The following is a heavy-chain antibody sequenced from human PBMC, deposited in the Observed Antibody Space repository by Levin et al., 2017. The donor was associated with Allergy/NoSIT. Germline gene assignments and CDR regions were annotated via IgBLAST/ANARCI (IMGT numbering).Heavy chain of an antibody. J-gene: IGHJ4*02. CDR1: GGSISSYY. CDR3: AREPAEQQWLGNFDY. CDR2: IYTSGST. D-gene: IGHD6-19*01. V-gene: IGHV4-4*07. Sequence: PGGSLRLSCTVSGGSISSYYWSWIRQPAGKGLEWIGRIYTSGSTNYNPSLKSRVTMSVDTSKNQFSLKLSSVTAADTAVYYCAREPAEQQWLGNFDYWGQGTLVTVSS.